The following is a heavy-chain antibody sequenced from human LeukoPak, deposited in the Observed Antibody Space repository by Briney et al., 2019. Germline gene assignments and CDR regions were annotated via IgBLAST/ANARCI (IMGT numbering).Heavy chain of an antibody. Sequence: GGSLRLSCAASGFSFSRYSMNWVRQAPGKGLEWVSSISSSGSYVYYADSVKGRFTISRDNSKNTLFVQMNSLRAEDTAVYYCAKDPRPATYDSSGFDYWGQGTLVTVSS. V-gene: IGHV3-21*01. D-gene: IGHD3-22*01. CDR2: ISSSGSYV. J-gene: IGHJ4*02. CDR3: AKDPRPATYDSSGFDY. CDR1: GFSFSRYS.